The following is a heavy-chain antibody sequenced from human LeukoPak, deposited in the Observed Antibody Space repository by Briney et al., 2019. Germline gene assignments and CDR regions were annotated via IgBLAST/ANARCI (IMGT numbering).Heavy chain of an antibody. CDR3: AKGGITMIYYPLDY. CDR1: GFTFDDYA. D-gene: IGHD3-22*01. V-gene: IGHV3-9*01. J-gene: IGHJ4*02. CDR2: ISWNSGSI. Sequence: GRSLRLSCAASGFTFDDYAMHWVRQAPGKGLEWVSGISWNSGSIGYADSVKGRFTISTDNSKNSLYLQMNSLRAEDTALYYCAKGGITMIYYPLDYWGQGTLVTVSS.